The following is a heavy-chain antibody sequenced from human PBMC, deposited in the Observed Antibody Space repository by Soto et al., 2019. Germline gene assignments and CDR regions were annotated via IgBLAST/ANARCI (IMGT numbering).Heavy chain of an antibody. CDR2: ISGSGGST. CDR3: AKDRVKDYDFWSGQVNWFDP. J-gene: IGHJ5*02. CDR1: GFPFSSYA. D-gene: IGHD3-3*01. Sequence: GGSLRLSCAASGFPFSSYAMSWVRQAPGKGLEWVSAISGSGGSTYYADSVKGRFTISRDNSKNTLYLQMNSLRAEDTAVYYCAKDRVKDYDFWSGQVNWFDPWGQGTLVTVSS. V-gene: IGHV3-23*01.